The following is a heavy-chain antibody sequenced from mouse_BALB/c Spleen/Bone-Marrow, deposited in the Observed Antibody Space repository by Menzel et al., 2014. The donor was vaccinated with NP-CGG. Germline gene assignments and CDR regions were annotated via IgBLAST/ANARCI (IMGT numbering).Heavy chain of an antibody. CDR2: IWSDGST. CDR3: ARTGTYYAMDY. J-gene: IGHJ4*01. V-gene: IGHV2-6*02. D-gene: IGHD4-1*01. CDR1: GFSLTSYG. Sequence: VKLVESGPGLVAPSQSLSITRTVSGFSLTSYGVHWVRQPPGKGLEWLVVIWSDGSTTYNSSLKSRLNIRKDNSKSQVFLKVNSLQTDDTAMYYCARTGTYYAMDYWGQGTSVTVSS.